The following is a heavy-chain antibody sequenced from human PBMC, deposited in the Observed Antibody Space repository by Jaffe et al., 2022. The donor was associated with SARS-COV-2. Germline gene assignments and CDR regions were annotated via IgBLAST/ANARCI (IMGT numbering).Heavy chain of an antibody. CDR2: INPSGGST. CDR3: ARPYYDFWSGPNWFDP. V-gene: IGHV1-46*01. Sequence: QVQLVQSGAEVKKPGASVKVSCKASGYTFTSYYMHWVRQAPGQGLEWMGIINPSGGSTSYAQKFQGRVTMTRDTSTSTVYMELSSLRSEDTAVYYCARPYYDFWSGPNWFDPWGQGTLVTVSS. CDR1: GYTFTSYY. J-gene: IGHJ5*02. D-gene: IGHD3-3*01.